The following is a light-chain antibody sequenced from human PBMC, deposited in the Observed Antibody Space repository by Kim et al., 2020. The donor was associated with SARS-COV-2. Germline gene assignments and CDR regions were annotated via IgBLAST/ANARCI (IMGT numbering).Light chain of an antibody. V-gene: IGLV2-23*02. CDR1: SSDVGSYNL. Sequence: GQSITISCTGTSSDVGSYNLVSWYEQHPGKAPKLMIYEVSKRPSGVSNRFSGSKSGNTASLTISGLQAEDEADYYCCSYAGSSTYVFGTGTKVTVL. CDR2: EVS. CDR3: CSYAGSSTYV. J-gene: IGLJ1*01.